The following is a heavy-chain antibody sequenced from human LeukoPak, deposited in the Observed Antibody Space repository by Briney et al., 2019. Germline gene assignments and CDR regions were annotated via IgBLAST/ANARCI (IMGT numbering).Heavy chain of an antibody. Sequence: GGSLRLSCAASGFTFSDYYMNWIRQAPGRGLEWISYISSSGGNINYADSVQGRFTISRDNAKKSLYLQMNSLRAEDTAVYYCARDLSLYCSGGSCYSLNYWGQGTLVTVSS. D-gene: IGHD2-15*01. V-gene: IGHV3-11*04. J-gene: IGHJ4*02. CDR2: ISSSGGNI. CDR1: GFTFSDYY. CDR3: ARDLSLYCSGGSCYSLNY.